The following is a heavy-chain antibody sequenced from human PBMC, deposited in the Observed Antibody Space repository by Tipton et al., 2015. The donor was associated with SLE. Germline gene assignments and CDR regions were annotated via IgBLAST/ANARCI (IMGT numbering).Heavy chain of an antibody. J-gene: IGHJ6*02. CDR1: GFMFDDYG. D-gene: IGHD5-18*01. Sequence: SLRLSCAASGFMFDDYGMHWVRQAPGKGLDWVAFIQYDETNEYYADSVKGRFTISRDISKNTLYLQMDSLTPEDTAVYYCAKEKSRGYHLYYYAMDVWGQGTTVTVSS. CDR3: AKEKSRGYHLYYYAMDV. V-gene: IGHV3-30*02. CDR2: IQYDETNE.